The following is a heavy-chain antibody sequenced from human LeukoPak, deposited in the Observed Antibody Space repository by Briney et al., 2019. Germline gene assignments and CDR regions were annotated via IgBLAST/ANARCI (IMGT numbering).Heavy chain of an antibody. V-gene: IGHV4-59*08. Sequence: SETLSLTCTVSGSPISSYYWSWIRQPPGKGLEWLGCIYYSGSTKYNPSLKSRVTISLDTSKNQFSLKLSSVTAADTAVYYCASDSGSYLDTFDIWGQGTMVTVSS. CDR3: ASDSGSYLDTFDI. CDR2: IYYSGST. D-gene: IGHD1-26*01. CDR1: GSPISSYY. J-gene: IGHJ3*02.